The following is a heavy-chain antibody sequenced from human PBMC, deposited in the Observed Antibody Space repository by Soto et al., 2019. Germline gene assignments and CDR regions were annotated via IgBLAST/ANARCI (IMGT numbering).Heavy chain of an antibody. CDR3: ARVSPWDYGDDVGPYFQK. CDR1: GGSISSGNYY. V-gene: IGHV4-31*03. CDR2: IYYSGSP. J-gene: IGHJ1*01. D-gene: IGHD4-17*01. Sequence: QVQLQESGPGLVMPSQTLSLTCTVSGGSISSGNYYWGWIRQHPGKGLEWIGYIYYSGSPYYTPSLKSRVTISVDTAKNHFSLKLSSVTAADTDVYSCARVSPWDYGDDVGPYFQKWGQGTMVAVAS.